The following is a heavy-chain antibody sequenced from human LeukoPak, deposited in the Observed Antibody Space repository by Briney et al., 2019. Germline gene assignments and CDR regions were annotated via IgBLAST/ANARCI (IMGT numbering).Heavy chain of an antibody. D-gene: IGHD3-3*01. CDR3: AKDRIPDGFYSIDS. J-gene: IGHJ4*02. CDR2: IFGNGDGA. CDR1: GFTFSTYA. V-gene: IGHV3-23*01. Sequence: GGSLRLSCTGSGFTFSTYAMNWVRQAPGKGLEWVAVIFGNGDGANHADSVKGRFSISRDNSKNTLYLQMNSLRAEDTAVYYCAKDRIPDGFYSIDSWGQGALVTVSS.